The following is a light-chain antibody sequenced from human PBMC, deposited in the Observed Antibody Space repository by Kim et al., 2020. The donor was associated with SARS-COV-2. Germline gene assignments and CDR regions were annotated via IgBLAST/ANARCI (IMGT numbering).Light chain of an antibody. CDR3: QQYNDYPWT. V-gene: IGKV1-5*01. CDR2: GAS. CDR1: QSISSF. J-gene: IGKJ1*01. Sequence: ASVGDRVTITCRASQSISSFLDWYQQKPGKAPKLLISGASSLQSGVPSRFSGSGSGTEFTLTISSLQPDDFAAYYCQQYNDYPWTFGQGTKVDIK.